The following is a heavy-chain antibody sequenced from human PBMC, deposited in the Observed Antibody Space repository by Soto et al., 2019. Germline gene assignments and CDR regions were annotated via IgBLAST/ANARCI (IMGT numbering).Heavy chain of an antibody. J-gene: IGHJ5*02. CDR1: AFSLTRYN. D-gene: IGHD6-6*01. V-gene: IGHV1-2*02. CDR2: INAHSGGT. CDR3: AKDLTRQLAYWLDP. Sequence: DSVKVSRTASAFSLTRYNIHWLRLAPGQGLEWMGWINAHSGGTEYAQKFQGRVTLTRDTSIATAYLTLTSLTSDETALYYCAKDLTRQLAYWLDPWGQGTQVTVSS.